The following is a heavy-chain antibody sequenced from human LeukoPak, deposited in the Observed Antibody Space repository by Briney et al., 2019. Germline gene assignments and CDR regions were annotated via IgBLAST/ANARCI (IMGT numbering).Heavy chain of an antibody. CDR1: GFTFSSYA. CDR2: ISSSSSTI. V-gene: IGHV3-48*01. J-gene: IGHJ4*02. CDR3: AKGYCESTSCYSGLDY. D-gene: IGHD2-2*02. Sequence: GGSLRLSCAASGFTFSSYAMSWVRQAPGKGLEWVSYISSSSSTIYYADSVKGRFTISRDNSKNSLFLQMSGLRPEDTAVYYCAKGYCESTSCYSGLDYRGQGTLVTVSS.